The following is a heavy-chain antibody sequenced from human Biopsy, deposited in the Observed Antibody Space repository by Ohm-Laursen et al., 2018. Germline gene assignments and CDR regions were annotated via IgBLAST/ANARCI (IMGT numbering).Heavy chain of an antibody. CDR1: GYTFTSYD. CDR3: GRAVRNQLRTDP. D-gene: IGHD4-17*01. V-gene: IGHV1-8*01. CDR2: LNPVSGNS. J-gene: IGHJ5*02. Sequence: SVKVSCKASGYTFTSYDITWVRQASGQGPEWIGWLNPVSGNSNFGQKFRGRVTVTSDTTISTAYMELSGLTSDDTVTYYCGRAVRNQLRTDPWGQGTLVTVTS.